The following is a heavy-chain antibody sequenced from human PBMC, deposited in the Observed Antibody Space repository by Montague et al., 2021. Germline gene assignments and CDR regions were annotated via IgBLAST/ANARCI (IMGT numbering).Heavy chain of an antibody. V-gene: IGHV4-34*01. CDR1: GGSFSVYS. Sequence: SETLSLTCAVSGGSFSVYSWTWIRQSPGNRLEWIVEVNERGSSNFNPSLKSRLTISVDTSNKHLSLNLRSVTAADTAVYYCARRGIVGGGQKGYFYAMGVWGQGTTVIFSS. CDR3: ARRGIVGGGQKGYFYAMGV. D-gene: IGHD1-26*01. J-gene: IGHJ6*02. CDR2: VNERGSS.